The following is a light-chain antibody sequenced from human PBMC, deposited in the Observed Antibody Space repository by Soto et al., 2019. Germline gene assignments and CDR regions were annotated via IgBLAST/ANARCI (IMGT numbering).Light chain of an antibody. CDR1: SGHNSYT. Sequence: QTVVTQSPSASASLGASVKLTCTLSSGHNSYTIVWHQQQPEKGPRYLMKLDSDGSHTKGDGIPDRFSGSSSGAERYLTISSLQSEDEADYYCQTWGTGIQVFGGGTKLTVL. V-gene: IGLV4-69*01. CDR3: QTWGTGIQV. CDR2: LDSDGSH. J-gene: IGLJ3*02.